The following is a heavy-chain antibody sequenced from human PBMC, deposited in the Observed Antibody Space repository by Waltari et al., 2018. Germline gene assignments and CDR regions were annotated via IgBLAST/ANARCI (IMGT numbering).Heavy chain of an antibody. CDR1: GGSISSSSYY. CDR2: IYYSGGT. CDR3: ARGRGAAAGTEDAFDI. Sequence: QLQLQESGPGLVKPSETLSLTCTVSGGSISSSSYYWGWIRQPPGKGLEWIGSIYYSGGTYYHPSLKSRVTISVDTSKNQFSLKLSSVTAADTAVYYCARGRGAAAGTEDAFDIWGQGTMVTVSS. D-gene: IGHD6-13*01. V-gene: IGHV4-39*07. J-gene: IGHJ3*02.